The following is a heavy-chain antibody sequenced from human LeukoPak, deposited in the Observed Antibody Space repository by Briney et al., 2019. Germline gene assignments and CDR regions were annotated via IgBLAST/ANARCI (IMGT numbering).Heavy chain of an antibody. V-gene: IGHV4-59*01. CDR3: ARDGYGDRFFDY. CDR1: GGSINNYY. CDR2: IYYIGST. Sequence: PSETLSLTCTVSGGSINNYYWSWIRQSPGKGLEWIGYIYYIGSTNYNPSLKSRVTISVDASKNQFSLKLNSVTAADTAVYYCARDGYGDRFFDYWGQGTLVTVSS. J-gene: IGHJ4*02. D-gene: IGHD4-17*01.